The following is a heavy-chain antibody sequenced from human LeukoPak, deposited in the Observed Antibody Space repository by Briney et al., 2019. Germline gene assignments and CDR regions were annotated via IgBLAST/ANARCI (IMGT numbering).Heavy chain of an antibody. V-gene: IGHV1-69*06. D-gene: IGHD5-18*01. CDR2: IIPIFGTA. CDR3: ARDSGYSYGYNY. J-gene: IGHJ4*02. CDR1: GYTFTSYG. Sequence: SVKVSCKASGYTFTSYGISWVRQAPGQGLEWMGGIIPIFGTANYAQKFQGRVTITADKSTSTAYMELSSLRSEDTAVYYCARDSGYSYGYNYWGQGTLVTVSS.